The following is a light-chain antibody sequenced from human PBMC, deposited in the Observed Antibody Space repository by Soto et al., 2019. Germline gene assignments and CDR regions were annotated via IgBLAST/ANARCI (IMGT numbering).Light chain of an antibody. Sequence: EIVLTQSPGTLSLSPGERATLSCRASQSVSSSYLAWYQQKPGQAPRLLIYRGSSRATGIPDRFSGRGSGTDFTLTISRLEPEDFAVYYCQDYGTSAPRTFGQGTKVEIK. CDR2: RGS. J-gene: IGKJ1*01. CDR1: QSVSSSY. CDR3: QDYGTSAPRT. V-gene: IGKV3-20*01.